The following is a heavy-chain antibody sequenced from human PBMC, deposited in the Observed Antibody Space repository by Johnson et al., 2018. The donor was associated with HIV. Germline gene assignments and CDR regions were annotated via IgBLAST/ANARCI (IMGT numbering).Heavy chain of an antibody. V-gene: IGHV3-30-3*01. CDR1: GFTFSSYA. CDR3: ARRVYSSSGGAFDI. Sequence: QVQLVESGGGVVQPGRSLRLSCAASGFTFSSYAMHWVRQAPGKGLEWVAVISYDGSNKYYADSVKGRFTISRDNSKNTLYLQMNSLRAEDTAVYYCARRVYSSSGGAFDIWGQGTMVTVSS. D-gene: IGHD6-6*01. J-gene: IGHJ3*02. CDR2: ISYDGSNK.